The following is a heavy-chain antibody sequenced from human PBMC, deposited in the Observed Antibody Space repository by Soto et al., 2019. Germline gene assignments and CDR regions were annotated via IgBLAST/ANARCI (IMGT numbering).Heavy chain of an antibody. CDR3: TTEVMITFGGVMSDY. CDR1: GFTFSNAW. J-gene: IGHJ4*02. CDR2: IKSKTDGGTT. V-gene: IGHV3-15*07. Sequence: ESGGGLVKPGGSLRLSCAASGFTFSNAWMNWVRQAPGKGLEWVGRIKSKTDGGTTDYAAPVKGRFTISRDDSKNTLYLQMNSLKTEDTAVYYCTTEVMITFGGVMSDYWGQGTLVTVSS. D-gene: IGHD3-16*01.